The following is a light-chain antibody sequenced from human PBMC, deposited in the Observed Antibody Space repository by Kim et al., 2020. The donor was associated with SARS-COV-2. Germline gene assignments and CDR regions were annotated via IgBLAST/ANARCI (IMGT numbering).Light chain of an antibody. J-gene: IGKJ4*01. CDR1: QSVSSSY. CDR2: GAS. Sequence: EIVLTQSPGTLSLSPGERATPSCRASQSVSSSYLAWYQQKPGQAPRLLIYGASSRATGIPDRFSGSGSGTDFTLTISRLEPEDFAVYYCQQYGSSPPVTFGGGTKVEI. CDR3: QQYGSSPPVT. V-gene: IGKV3-20*01.